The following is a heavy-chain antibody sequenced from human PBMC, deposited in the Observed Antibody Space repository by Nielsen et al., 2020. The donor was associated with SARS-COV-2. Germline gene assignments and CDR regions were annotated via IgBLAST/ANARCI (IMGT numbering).Heavy chain of an antibody. CDR1: GGTFSSYA. J-gene: IGHJ4*02. Sequence: SVKVSCKASGGTFSSYAISWVRQAPGQGLEWMGRIIPILGIANYAQKFQGRVTITADKSTSTAYMELSRLRSDDTAVYYCARAPYSSSWLTGDYWGQGTLVTVSS. CDR2: IIPILGIA. D-gene: IGHD6-13*01. CDR3: ARAPYSSSWLTGDY. V-gene: IGHV1-69*04.